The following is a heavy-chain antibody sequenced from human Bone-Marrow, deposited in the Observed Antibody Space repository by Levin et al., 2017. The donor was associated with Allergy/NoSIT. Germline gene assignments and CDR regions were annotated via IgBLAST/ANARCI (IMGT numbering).Heavy chain of an antibody. CDR1: GFTVSSNY. Sequence: GGSLRLSCAASGFTVSSNYMSWVRQAPGKALEWVSVIYSGTGTYYADSVKGRFTISRDNSKNTLYLQMNSLRAEDTAVYYCARDPGVRGNYYWYFDLWGRGTLVTVSS. CDR3: ARDPGVRGNYYWYFDL. V-gene: IGHV3-53*01. CDR2: IYSGTGT. D-gene: IGHD1-26*01. J-gene: IGHJ2*01.